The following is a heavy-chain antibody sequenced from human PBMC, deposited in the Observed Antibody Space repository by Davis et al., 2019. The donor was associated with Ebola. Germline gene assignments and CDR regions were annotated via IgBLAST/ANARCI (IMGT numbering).Heavy chain of an antibody. V-gene: IGHV4-59*11. CDR3: SERGSSV. CDR2: FFYTGSA. Sequence: PSETLSLTCTVSGVSISRHYSSWIRQPPGKRLAWFGSFFYTGSAYYNSSLASRATISVDTSKNHFSLKLTSVTAAATAMYYCSERGSSVWGQGALVTVSS. J-gene: IGHJ4*02. D-gene: IGHD3-10*01. CDR1: GVSISRHY.